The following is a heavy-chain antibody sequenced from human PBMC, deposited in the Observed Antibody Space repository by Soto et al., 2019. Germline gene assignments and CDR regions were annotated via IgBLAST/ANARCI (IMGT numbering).Heavy chain of an antibody. CDR1: GYTFTNND. V-gene: IGHV1-8*01. CDR2: MNPGSGDT. CDR3: ARMASFGSLNWFDP. D-gene: IGHD5-18*01. Sequence: QVQLVQSGAELKKPGASVRVSCKASGYTFTNNDVTWVRQATGQGLEWMGWMNPGSGDTGYAQKFQGRVTMTRDISIATAYMERSSLRSEDTAIYYCARMASFGSLNWFDPWGQGTLVTVSS. J-gene: IGHJ5*01.